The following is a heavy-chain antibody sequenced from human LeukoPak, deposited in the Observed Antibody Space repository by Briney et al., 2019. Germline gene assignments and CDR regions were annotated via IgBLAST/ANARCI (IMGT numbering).Heavy chain of an antibody. Sequence: GGSLRLSCAASGFTFSSYAVSWVRQAPGKGLEWVSVIYSGGSTYYADSVKGRFTISRDNSKNTLYLQMNSLRAEDTAVYYCARDFRYYGMDVWGQGTTVTVSS. CDR1: GFTFSSYA. J-gene: IGHJ6*02. CDR3: ARDFRYYGMDV. V-gene: IGHV3-66*01. CDR2: IYSGGST.